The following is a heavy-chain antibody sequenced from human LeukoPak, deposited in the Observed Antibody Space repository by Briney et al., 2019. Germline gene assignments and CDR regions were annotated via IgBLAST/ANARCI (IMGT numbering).Heavy chain of an antibody. CDR1: GASISSHY. D-gene: IGHD3/OR15-3a*01. J-gene: IGHJ6*03. Sequence: PSETLSLTCAVSGASISSHYWSWIRQPPGKGLEWIGYTSGSISDNPSLKSRVAVSVDPSQNPVSLSLTSVTAADTAVYYCARVLAIFGLDTTDFYMDVWGKGTTVTASS. CDR3: ARVLAIFGLDTTDFYMDV. CDR2: TSGSI. V-gene: IGHV4-59*11.